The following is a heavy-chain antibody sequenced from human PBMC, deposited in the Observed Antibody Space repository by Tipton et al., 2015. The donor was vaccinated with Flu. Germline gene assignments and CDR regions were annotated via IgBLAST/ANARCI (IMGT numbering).Heavy chain of an antibody. CDR3: ATDQSKMTTVTTNRGYYYYYGMDV. V-gene: IGHV1-46*01. CDR1: GYTFTSYY. Sequence: QLVQSGAEVKKPGASVKVSCKASGYTFTSYYMHWVRQAPGQGLEWMGIINPSGGSTSYAQKFQGRVTMTRDTSTSTVYMELSSLRSEDTAVYYCATDQSKMTTVTTNRGYYYYYGMDVWGQGTTVTVSS. CDR2: INPSGGST. D-gene: IGHD4-11*01. J-gene: IGHJ6*02.